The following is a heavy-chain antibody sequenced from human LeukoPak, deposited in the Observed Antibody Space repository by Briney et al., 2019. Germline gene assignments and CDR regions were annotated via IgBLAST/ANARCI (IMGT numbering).Heavy chain of an antibody. J-gene: IGHJ4*02. CDR2: IRSDGSNK. CDR3: AKDTYDFWSGQSGY. V-gene: IGHV3-30*02. Sequence: GGSLRLSCAASGLTSSNAWMTWVRQAPGKGLEWVTFIRSDGSNKYYADSVKGRFTISRDNSKNTLYLQMNSLRAEDTAIYYCAKDTYDFWSGQSGYWGQGTLVTVSS. CDR1: GLTSSNAW. D-gene: IGHD3-3*01.